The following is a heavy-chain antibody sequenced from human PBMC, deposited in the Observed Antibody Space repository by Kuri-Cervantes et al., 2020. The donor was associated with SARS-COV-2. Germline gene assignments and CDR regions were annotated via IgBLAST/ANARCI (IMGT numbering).Heavy chain of an antibody. J-gene: IGHJ6*02. CDR2: ISYDGSNK. V-gene: IGHV3-30*03. D-gene: IGHD5-24*01. CDR1: GFTFSSYS. CDR3: ARDHRDGYNWSSFFGGMDV. Sequence: GGSLRLSCAASGFTFSSYSMNWVRQAPGKGLEWVAVISYDGSNKYYADSVKGRFTISRDNSKNTLYLQMNSLRAEDTAVYYCARDHRDGYNWSSFFGGMDVWGQGTTVTVSS.